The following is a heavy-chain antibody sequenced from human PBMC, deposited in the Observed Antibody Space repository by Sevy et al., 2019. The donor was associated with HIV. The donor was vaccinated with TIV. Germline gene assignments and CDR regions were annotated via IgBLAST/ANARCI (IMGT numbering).Heavy chain of an antibody. J-gene: IGHJ3*02. CDR3: ARDSSSDYYDSSGGAFDI. CDR1: GFTFSDYF. D-gene: IGHD3-22*01. Sequence: GGSLRLSCAASGFTFSDYFMSWIRQAPGKGLEWVSYISSSGSTIYYADSVKGRFTISRDNAKNSLYLQMNSLRAEDTAVYYCARDSSSDYYDSSGGAFDIWGQGTMVTVSS. CDR2: ISSSGSTI. V-gene: IGHV3-11*01.